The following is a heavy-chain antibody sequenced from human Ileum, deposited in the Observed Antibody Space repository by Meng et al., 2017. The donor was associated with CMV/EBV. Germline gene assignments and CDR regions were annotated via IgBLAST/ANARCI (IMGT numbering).Heavy chain of an antibody. CDR2: MYYSRRT. CDR1: GGSIGSGGCY. D-gene: IGHD5-18*01. CDR3: ARALGYSYGGEFDC. Sequence: GGSIGSGGCYWRWIRHPPGQGLEWLGDMYYSRRTYQNPSLMRRVSISIGTSKNQFSLGLKSVTAADTAVYYCARALGYSYGGEFDCWGQGTLVTVSS. J-gene: IGHJ4*02. V-gene: IGHV4-30-4*07.